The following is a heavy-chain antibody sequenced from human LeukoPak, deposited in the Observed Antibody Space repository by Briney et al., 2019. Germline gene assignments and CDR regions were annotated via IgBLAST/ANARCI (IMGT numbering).Heavy chain of an antibody. CDR3: ARVRFADSSSGYHYFDY. D-gene: IGHD3-22*01. CDR2: IYYSGST. CDR1: GGSISSSSYY. J-gene: IGHJ4*02. Sequence: PSETLSLTCTVSGGSISSSSYYWGWIRQPPGKGLEWIGSIYYSGSTYYNPSLKSRVTISVDTSKNQFSLKLSSVTAADTAVYYCARVRFADSSSGYHYFDYWGQGTLVTVSS. V-gene: IGHV4-39*07.